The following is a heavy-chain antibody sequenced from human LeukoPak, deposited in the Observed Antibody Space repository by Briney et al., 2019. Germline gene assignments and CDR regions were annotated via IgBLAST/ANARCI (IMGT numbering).Heavy chain of an antibody. V-gene: IGHV4-61*08. Sequence: PSETLSLTCTVSGGSISSGGYYWSWIRQHPGKGLEWIGYIYYSGSTNYNPSLKSRVTISVDTSKNQFSLKLSSVTAADTAVYYCARRAPYGMDVWGQGTTVTVSS. CDR3: ARRAPYGMDV. CDR1: GGSISSGGYY. J-gene: IGHJ6*02. CDR2: IYYSGST.